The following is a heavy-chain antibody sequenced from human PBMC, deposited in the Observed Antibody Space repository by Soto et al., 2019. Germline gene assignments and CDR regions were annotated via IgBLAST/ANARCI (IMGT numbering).Heavy chain of an antibody. CDR3: ARDAPAPIAVAGTIYDY. CDR2: ISAYNGNT. J-gene: IGHJ4*02. V-gene: IGHV1-18*01. CDR1: GYTFTSYG. Sequence: QVQLVQSGAEVKKPGASVKVSCKASGYTFTSYGISWVRQAPGQGLEWMGWISAYNGNTNYAQKLQGRVTMTTDTSTSTAYMELRSLRSDDTAVYYCARDAPAPIAVAGTIYDYWGQGTLVTVYS. D-gene: IGHD6-19*01.